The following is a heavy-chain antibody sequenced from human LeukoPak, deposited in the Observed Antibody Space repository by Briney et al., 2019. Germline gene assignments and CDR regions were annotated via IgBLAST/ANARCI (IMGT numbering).Heavy chain of an antibody. V-gene: IGHV1-2*02. CDR2: INPDSGDT. J-gene: IGHJ5*02. CDR1: GYTFTSYY. CDR3: VRSLFSSFDP. Sequence: ASVKVSCKASGYTFTSYYMHWVRQAPGQGLEWMGWINPDSGDTKYQQKFQGRVTMTRDTSINTAHMELSRLRSDDTAVYYCVRSLFSSFDPWGLGTLVTVSS.